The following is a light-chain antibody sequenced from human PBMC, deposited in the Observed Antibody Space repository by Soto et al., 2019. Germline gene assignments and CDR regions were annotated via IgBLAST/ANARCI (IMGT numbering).Light chain of an antibody. CDR2: KAS. CDR1: QSISSW. CDR3: QQYYSYWT. Sequence: DIQMTQYPSTLSASVGDRVIITCRASQSISSWLAWYQQKPGKAPKLLISKASNLESGVPSRFSGSGSGTEFTLTVSSLQPDDFATYYCQQYYSYWTFGHGTKVAI. V-gene: IGKV1-5*03. J-gene: IGKJ1*01.